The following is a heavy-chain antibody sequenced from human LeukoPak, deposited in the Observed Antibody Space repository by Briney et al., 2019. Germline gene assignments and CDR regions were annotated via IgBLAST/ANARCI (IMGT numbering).Heavy chain of an antibody. D-gene: IGHD5-18*01. J-gene: IGHJ6*02. Sequence: GGSLRLSCAASGFTFSSYGMLWVRQAPGKGLGWVAVIWYDGSNKYYADSVKGRFTISRDNSKHTLYLQMNSLRAEDTAVYYCARDLVGASYGYDYYYGMDVWGQGTTVTVSS. CDR2: IWYDGSNK. CDR1: GFTFSSYG. CDR3: ARDLVGASYGYDYYYGMDV. V-gene: IGHV3-33*01.